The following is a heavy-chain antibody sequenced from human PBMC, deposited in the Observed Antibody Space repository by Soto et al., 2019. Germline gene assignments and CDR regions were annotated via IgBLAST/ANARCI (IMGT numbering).Heavy chain of an antibody. V-gene: IGHV3-23*01. CDR1: GFSFSSYT. D-gene: IGHD1-26*01. Sequence: GSLRLSCVASGFSFSSYTINFFGHAPGKGLEWVSGVSGNGGNTYYADSVKGRFSISRDNSKNTLYLQLNSLRAEDTAIYYCAKDRMGASGWFDPWGQGTPVTVSS. CDR2: VSGNGGNT. CDR3: AKDRMGASGWFDP. J-gene: IGHJ5*02.